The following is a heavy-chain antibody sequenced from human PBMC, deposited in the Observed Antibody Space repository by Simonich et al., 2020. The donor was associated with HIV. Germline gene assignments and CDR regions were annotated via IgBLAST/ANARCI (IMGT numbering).Heavy chain of an antibody. J-gene: IGHJ3*02. D-gene: IGHD1-26*01. Sequence: GAEVKKPGSSVKVSCKASGGTVSSYAISWVRQAPGQGFEWMGGIIPILGITDYAQKFQGRVTITADKSTSTAYMELSSLRSEDTAKYYCATHGPGSYSAALDIWGQGTMVTVSS. CDR1: GGTVSSYA. CDR3: ATHGPGSYSAALDI. V-gene: IGHV1-69*10. CDR2: IIPILGIT.